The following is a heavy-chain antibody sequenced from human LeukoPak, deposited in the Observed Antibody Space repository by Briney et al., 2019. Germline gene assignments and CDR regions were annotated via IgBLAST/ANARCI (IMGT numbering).Heavy chain of an antibody. V-gene: IGHV3-49*04. CDR2: IRSKLHGGTT. D-gene: IGHD5-18*01. Sequence: PGRSLRLSCTASGFTLGDYAMSWVRQAPGKGLEWVGFIRSKLHGGTTEYAASVKDRFTISRDDSKNIAYPQMNSLKNEDTAVYYCTRDRGYSYGYGDYWGQGTLVTVSS. CDR1: GFTLGDYA. J-gene: IGHJ4*02. CDR3: TRDRGYSYGYGDY.